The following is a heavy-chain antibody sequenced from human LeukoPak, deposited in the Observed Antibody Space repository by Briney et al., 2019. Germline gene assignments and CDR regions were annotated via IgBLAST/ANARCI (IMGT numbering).Heavy chain of an antibody. CDR2: INPSGGST. Sequence: ASVKVSCTASGYTFTSYYMHWVRQAPGQGLEWMGIINPSGGSTSYAQKFQGRVTMTRDTSTSTVYMELSSLRSEDTAVYYCARDLGYSSSWYHYYYGMDVWGQGTTVTVSS. CDR3: ARDLGYSSSWYHYYYGMDV. D-gene: IGHD6-13*01. CDR1: GYTFTSYY. J-gene: IGHJ6*02. V-gene: IGHV1-46*01.